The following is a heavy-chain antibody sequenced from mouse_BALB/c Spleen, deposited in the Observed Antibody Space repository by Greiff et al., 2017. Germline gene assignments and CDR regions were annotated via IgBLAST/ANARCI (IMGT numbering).Heavy chain of an antibody. Sequence: EVQGVESGGGLVKPGGSLKLSCAASGFTFSSYAMSWVRQTPEKRLEWVASISSGGSTYYPDSVKGRFTISRDNARNILYLQMSSLRSEDTAMYYCARGLRLPYYFDYWGQGTTLTVSS. D-gene: IGHD1-2*01. J-gene: IGHJ2*01. CDR2: ISSGGST. CDR1: GFTFSSYA. V-gene: IGHV5-6-5*01. CDR3: ARGLRLPYYFDY.